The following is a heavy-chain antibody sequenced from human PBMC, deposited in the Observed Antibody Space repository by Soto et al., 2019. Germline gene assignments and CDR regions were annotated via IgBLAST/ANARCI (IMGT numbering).Heavy chain of an antibody. D-gene: IGHD3-22*01. CDR3: ARHNQLAEVVMMRHNWLHP. CDR1: GYTFTSYG. J-gene: IGHJ5*02. CDR2: ISAYNGNT. Sequence: PVKVSCKASGYTFTSYGISWVRQAPGQGLEWMGWISAYNGNTNYEQKLQGRVTMTTDTSTSTAYMELRSLRSAATAVYYCARHNQLAEVVMMRHNWLHPSGQGTLVTVFS. V-gene: IGHV1-18*01.